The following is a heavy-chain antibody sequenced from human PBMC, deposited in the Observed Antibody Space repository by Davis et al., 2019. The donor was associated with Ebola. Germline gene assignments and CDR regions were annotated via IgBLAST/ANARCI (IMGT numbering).Heavy chain of an antibody. Sequence: GESLKISCAASGFTFSSYWMSWVRQAPGKGLEWVSAISGSGGSTYYADSVKGRFTISRDTSKNTLYLQMNSLRAEDTAVYYCAKEVAGFDYWGQGTLVTVSS. J-gene: IGHJ4*02. D-gene: IGHD6-19*01. CDR3: AKEVAGFDY. V-gene: IGHV3-23*01. CDR2: ISGSGGST. CDR1: GFTFSSYW.